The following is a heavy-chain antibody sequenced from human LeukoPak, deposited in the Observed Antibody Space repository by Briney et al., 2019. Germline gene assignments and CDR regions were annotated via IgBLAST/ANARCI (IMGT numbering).Heavy chain of an antibody. CDR2: INSDGSST. D-gene: IGHD6-19*01. CDR3: ARGGSGWRYYYYGMDV. J-gene: IGHJ6*02. CDR1: GFTFSSYW. V-gene: IGHV3-74*01. Sequence: GRSLRLSCAASGFTFSSYWMHWVRQAPGKGLVWVSRINSDGSSTSYADSVKGRFTISRDNAKNTLYLQMNSLRAEDTAVYYCARGGSGWRYYYYGMDVWGQGTTVTVSS.